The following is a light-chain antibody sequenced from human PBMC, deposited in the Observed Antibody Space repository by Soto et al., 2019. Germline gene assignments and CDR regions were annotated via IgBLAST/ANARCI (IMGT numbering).Light chain of an antibody. J-gene: IGKJ1*01. CDR2: RVS. CDR3: MQATHWTPWT. Sequence: DVVMTQSPLSLPVTLGQPASISCRSSQSLVSSDGNTYLNWFHQRPGQSPRRLIYRVSNRETGVPDRFSGSGSGTDFTLQISRVEAEDVVVYYCMQATHWTPWTFGQGTKVEIK. CDR1: QSLVSSDGNTY. V-gene: IGKV2-30*01.